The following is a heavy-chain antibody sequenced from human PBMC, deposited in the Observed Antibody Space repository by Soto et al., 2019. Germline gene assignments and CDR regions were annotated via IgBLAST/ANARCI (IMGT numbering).Heavy chain of an antibody. V-gene: IGHV6-1*01. CDR2: TYYRSKWYN. J-gene: IGHJ6*03. CDR1: GDSVSSNSAA. D-gene: IGHD6-19*01. Sequence: SQTLSLTCAISGDSVSSNSAAWNWIRQSPSRGLEWLGRTYYRSKWYNDYAVSVKSRITINPDTSKNQFSLQLNSVTPEDTAVYYCARDLGAVAGTYYYMDVWGKATTVTVSS. CDR3: ARDLGAVAGTYYYMDV.